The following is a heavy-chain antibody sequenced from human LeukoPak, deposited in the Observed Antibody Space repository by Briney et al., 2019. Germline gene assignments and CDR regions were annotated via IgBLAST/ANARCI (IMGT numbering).Heavy chain of an antibody. Sequence: GESLKISCKGSGYRFTNYWIGWVRQMPGKGLEWMGIIDPGDSDTRYSPSFEGQVTISADKSINTAYLQWSSPKASDTAMYYCAMGPTNGFDIWGQGTMVTVSS. J-gene: IGHJ3*02. V-gene: IGHV5-51*01. CDR2: IDPGDSDT. CDR1: GYRFTNYW. CDR3: AMGPTNGFDI. D-gene: IGHD2-2*01.